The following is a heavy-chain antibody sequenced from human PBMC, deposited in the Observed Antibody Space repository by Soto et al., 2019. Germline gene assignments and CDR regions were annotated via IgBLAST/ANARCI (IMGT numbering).Heavy chain of an antibody. CDR3: ARRHVDCSGGSCYSGQKNWFDP. Sequence: SGTLSLTCTVSGGSISSSSYYWGWIRQPPGKGLEWIGSIYYSGSTYYNPSLKSRVTISVDTSKNQFSLKLSSVTAADTAVYYCARRHVDCSGGSCYSGQKNWFDPWGQGTLVTVSS. V-gene: IGHV4-39*01. CDR2: IYYSGST. CDR1: GGSISSSSYY. D-gene: IGHD2-15*01. J-gene: IGHJ5*02.